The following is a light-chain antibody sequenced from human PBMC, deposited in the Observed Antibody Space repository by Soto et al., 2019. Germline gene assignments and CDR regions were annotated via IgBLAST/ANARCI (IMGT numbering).Light chain of an antibody. V-gene: IGKV1-5*03. CDR2: KAS. CDR3: QHYNSYSEA. J-gene: IGKJ1*01. CDR1: QSIRNW. Sequence: DIHVTHSPSPPCASVGESDTIPCRASQSIRNWLAWYQQKPGKAPKLLIYKASTLKSGVPSRFSGSGSGTEFTLTISSLQPDDFATYYCQHYNSYSEAFGQGTKVDIK.